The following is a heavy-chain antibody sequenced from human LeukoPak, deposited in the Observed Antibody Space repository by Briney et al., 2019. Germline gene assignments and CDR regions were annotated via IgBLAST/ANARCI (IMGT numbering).Heavy chain of an antibody. J-gene: IGHJ4*02. Sequence: SVKGRFTISRGNAKNSLYLQMNGLRAEDTAVYYCARGPSSQFRTDYWGQGTLVTVSS. CDR3: ARGPSSQFRTDY. V-gene: IGHV3-7*04. D-gene: IGHD2-2*01.